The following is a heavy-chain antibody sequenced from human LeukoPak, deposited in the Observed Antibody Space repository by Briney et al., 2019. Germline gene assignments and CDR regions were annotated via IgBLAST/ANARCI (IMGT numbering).Heavy chain of an antibody. J-gene: IGHJ6*02. CDR1: GFTFSNYA. CDR3: VKATGKNYYYGMDV. Sequence: GGSLRLSCSASGFTFSNYAMHWVRQAPGKGLEYVSAITANGGSIYYADSVKGRFTISRDNSKNTLYLQMSSLRAEDTAVYYCVKATGKNYYYGMDVWGQGTMVTVSS. D-gene: IGHD1-14*01. V-gene: IGHV3-64D*09. CDR2: ITANGGSI.